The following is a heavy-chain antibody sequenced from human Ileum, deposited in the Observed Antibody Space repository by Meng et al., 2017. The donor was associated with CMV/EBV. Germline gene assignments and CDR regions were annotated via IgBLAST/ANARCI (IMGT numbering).Heavy chain of an antibody. Sequence: LVLVGHLMQTSGVLYTSLSGLGFTFRGFAINLVRQAPVKGLEFVARIGGDDFTEYRDSVKGRFTISRDNSNNMIYLQMNSLRVEDTAVYYCAKDISVRSEFENWGQGTLVTVSS. CDR1: GFTFRGFA. V-gene: IGHV3-23*01. CDR3: AKDISVRSEFEN. J-gene: IGHJ4*02. D-gene: IGHD1-14*01. CDR2: IGGDDFT.